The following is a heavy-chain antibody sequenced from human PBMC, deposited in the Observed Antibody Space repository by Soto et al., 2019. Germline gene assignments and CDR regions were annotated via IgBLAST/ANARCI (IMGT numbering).Heavy chain of an antibody. CDR1: GYTFTGYY. J-gene: IGHJ4*02. CDR2: INPNSGDT. CDR3: ARGSSGWSGGVFDY. D-gene: IGHD6-19*01. V-gene: IGHV1-2*02. Sequence: ASVKVSCKASGYTFTGYYIHWVRQAPGQGLEWMGWINPNSGDTTSAQKFQGRVTMTRDTSVSTAYMELSRLRSDDTAVYYCARGSSGWSGGVFDYWGQGTPVTVYS.